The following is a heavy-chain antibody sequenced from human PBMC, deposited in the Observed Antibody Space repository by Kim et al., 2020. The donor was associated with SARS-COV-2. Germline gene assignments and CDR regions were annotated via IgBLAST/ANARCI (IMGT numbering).Heavy chain of an antibody. CDR3: ARDSPGDYYYYGRDV. CDR1: GFTFSSYS. Sequence: GGSLRLSCAASGFTFSSYSMNWVRQAPGKGLEWVSSISSSSSYIYYADSVKGRFTISRDNAKNSLYLQMNTLRAQDAAVDYCARDSPGDYYYYGRDVWGQGTTVTVSS. CDR2: ISSSSSYI. V-gene: IGHV3-21*01. D-gene: IGHD4-17*01. J-gene: IGHJ6*02.